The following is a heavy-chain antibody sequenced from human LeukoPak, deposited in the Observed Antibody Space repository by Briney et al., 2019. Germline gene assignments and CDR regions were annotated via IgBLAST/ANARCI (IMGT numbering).Heavy chain of an antibody. J-gene: IGHJ4*02. CDR3: ASLSGSYGPRLFDY. CDR1: GGSISSSTYY. Sequence: PSETLSLTCTVSGGSISSSTYYWGWIRQPPGKGLEWIGSVYYTGSTYYNPSLKSRVTMSLDTSKNLFSLKLSSVTAADTAVYYCASLSGSYGPRLFDYWGQGTLVTVSS. D-gene: IGHD1-26*01. CDR2: VYYTGST. V-gene: IGHV4-39*07.